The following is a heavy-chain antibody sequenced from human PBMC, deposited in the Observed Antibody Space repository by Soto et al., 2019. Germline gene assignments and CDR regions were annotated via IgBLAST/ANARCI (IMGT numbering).Heavy chain of an antibody. V-gene: IGHV1-69*06. CDR3: ARGVYGSGNYYTGPSAFDI. D-gene: IGHD3-10*01. CDR1: GGTFSSYA. J-gene: IGHJ3*02. Sequence: QVQLVQSGAEVKKPGSSVKVSCKASGGTFSSYAISWVRQAPGQGLEWMGGTIPVFNTAKYAQKFQGRVTVTADKFTNIAYMELSSLRSEDTAFYFCARGVYGSGNYYTGPSAFDIWGQGTMVIVSS. CDR2: TIPVFNTA.